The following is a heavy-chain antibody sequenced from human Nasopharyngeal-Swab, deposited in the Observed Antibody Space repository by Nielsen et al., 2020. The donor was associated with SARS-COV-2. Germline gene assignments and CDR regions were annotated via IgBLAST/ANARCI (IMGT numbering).Heavy chain of an antibody. J-gene: IGHJ4*02. CDR2: INPSGGST. V-gene: IGHV1-46*01. D-gene: IGHD2-15*01. CDR3: ARDKHPRDCSGGSCYLLDY. Sequence: WVRQAPGQGLEWMGIINPSGGSTSYAQKFQGRVTITRDTSTSTVYMELSSLRSEDTAVYYCARDKHPRDCSGGSCYLLDYWGQGTLVTVSS.